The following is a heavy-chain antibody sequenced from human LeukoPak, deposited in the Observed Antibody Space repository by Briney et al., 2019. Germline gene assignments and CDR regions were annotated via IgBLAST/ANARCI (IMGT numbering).Heavy chain of an antibody. CDR3: AKLLVTMILVAEDY. CDR1: GINFSSYG. CDR2: IRYDGSNK. Sequence: GGSLRLSCGASGINFSSYGMHWVRQAPGKGLQWVAFIRYDGSNKYYADSVKGRFTISRDNSKNTLYLQMNSLRAEDTAVYYCAKLLVTMILVAEDYWGQGTLVTVSS. D-gene: IGHD3-22*01. V-gene: IGHV3-30*02. J-gene: IGHJ4*02.